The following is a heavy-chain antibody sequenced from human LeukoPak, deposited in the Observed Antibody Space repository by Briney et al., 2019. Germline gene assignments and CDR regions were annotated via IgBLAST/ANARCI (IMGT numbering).Heavy chain of an antibody. D-gene: IGHD5-18*01. Sequence: ASVKVSCKASGGTFSSYAISWVRQAPGQGLEWMGGSIPIFGTANYAQKFQGRVTITADESTSTAYMELSSLRSEDTAVYYCARDTAMVTEWDYYYYMDVWGKGTTVTVSS. CDR1: GGTFSSYA. CDR3: ARDTAMVTEWDYYYYMDV. CDR2: SIPIFGTA. V-gene: IGHV1-69*01. J-gene: IGHJ6*03.